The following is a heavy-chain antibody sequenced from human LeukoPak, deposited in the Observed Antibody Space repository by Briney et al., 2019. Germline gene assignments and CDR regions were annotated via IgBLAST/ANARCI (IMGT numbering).Heavy chain of an antibody. D-gene: IGHD6-25*01. CDR1: GYSISSGYY. Sequence: SETLPLTCTVSGYSISSGYYWGWIRQPPGKGLEWIGSIYRSGSTSYNPSLKSRVTISVDTSKNQFSLNLISMTAADTAVYYCARATGIAAAGIVDAFDVWGQGTMVTVSS. J-gene: IGHJ3*01. CDR2: IYRSGST. V-gene: IGHV4-38-2*02. CDR3: ARATGIAAAGIVDAFDV.